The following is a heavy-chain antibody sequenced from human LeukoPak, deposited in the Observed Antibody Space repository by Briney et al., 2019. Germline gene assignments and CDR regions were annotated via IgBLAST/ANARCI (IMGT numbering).Heavy chain of an antibody. CDR3: AREDEELDSIGGLDY. CDR1: GFTFNTYN. CDR2: ISSSSSTI. Sequence: GGSLRLSCAASGFTFNTYNMNWVRQAPGKGLEWVSYISSSSSTIYYADSVKGRFTISRDNAKNSLYLQMNSLRAEDTAVYYCAREDEELDSIGGLDYWGQGTLVTVSS. D-gene: IGHD3-22*01. V-gene: IGHV3-48*04. J-gene: IGHJ4*02.